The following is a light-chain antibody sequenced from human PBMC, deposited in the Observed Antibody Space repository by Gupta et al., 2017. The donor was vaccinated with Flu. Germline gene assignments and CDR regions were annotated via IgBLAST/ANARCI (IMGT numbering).Light chain of an antibody. J-gene: IGLJ3*02. CDR2: RNS. CDR3: AAWDDSLNGPNWV. CDR1: STNIGSNT. Sequence: IISWSGSSTNIGSNTVNWYRQLPGTAPKHLIKRNSPRPSGVPDRSSGSKAGTSVYLDISGLKSEDEADYYGAAWDDSLNGPNWVFGGGTKLTVL. V-gene: IGLV1-44*01.